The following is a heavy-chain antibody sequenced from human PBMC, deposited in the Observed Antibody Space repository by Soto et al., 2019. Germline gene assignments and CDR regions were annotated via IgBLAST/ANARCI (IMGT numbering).Heavy chain of an antibody. CDR2: IYNGGST. CDR1: DCTSSCFHYD. D-gene: IGHD7-27*01. J-gene: IGHJ4*02. CDR3: ARGPSGDKVDY. Sequence: SESMSLTCIGNDCTSSCFHYDESRIRQSPDRGLEWIGHIYNGGSTYNNPSLTSRVTISVDTSKNQFSLQLSSVSAADTAVYYCARGPSGDKVDYWGQGILVTVSS. V-gene: IGHV4-30-4*01.